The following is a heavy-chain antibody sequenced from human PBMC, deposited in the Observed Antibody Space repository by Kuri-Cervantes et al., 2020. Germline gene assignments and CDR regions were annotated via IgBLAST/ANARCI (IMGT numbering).Heavy chain of an antibody. D-gene: IGHD3-22*01. CDR2: ISGSGGST. CDR3: AKHGDYYDSSPRYAFDI. CDR1: GFTFSSYA. V-gene: IGHV3-23*01. Sequence: RGSLRLSCAASGFTFSSYAMSWVRQAPGKGLEWVSAISGSGGSTYYADSVKGRFTISRDNSKNTLYLQMNSLRAEDTAIYYCAKHGDYYDSSPRYAFDIWGQGTMVTVSS. J-gene: IGHJ3*02.